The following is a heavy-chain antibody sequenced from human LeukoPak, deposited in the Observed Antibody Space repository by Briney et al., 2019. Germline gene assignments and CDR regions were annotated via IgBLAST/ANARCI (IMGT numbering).Heavy chain of an antibody. Sequence: PSETLSLTCAVYGGSFSGYYWSWIRQPPGKGLEWIGEINHSGSTNYNPSLKSRVTISVDTSKNQFSLKLSSVTAADTAVYYCARHARRSGYYYYYMDVWGKGTTVTVSS. D-gene: IGHD6-6*01. CDR3: ARHARRSGYYYYYMDV. CDR1: GGSFSGYY. V-gene: IGHV4-34*01. J-gene: IGHJ6*03. CDR2: INHSGST.